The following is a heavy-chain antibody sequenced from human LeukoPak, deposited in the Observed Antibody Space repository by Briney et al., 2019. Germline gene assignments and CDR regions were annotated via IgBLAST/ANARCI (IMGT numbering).Heavy chain of an antibody. CDR1: GGSISSGGYY. V-gene: IGHV4-30-2*01. D-gene: IGHD3-10*01. Sequence: SETLSLTCTVSGGSISSGGYYWGWIRQPPGKGLEWIGYIYHSGSIYYNPSLKSRVTISVDRSKNQFSLKLSSVTAADTAVYYCARVLYGSGSPIGYWGQGTLVTVSS. CDR3: ARVLYGSGSPIGY. J-gene: IGHJ4*02. CDR2: IYHSGSI.